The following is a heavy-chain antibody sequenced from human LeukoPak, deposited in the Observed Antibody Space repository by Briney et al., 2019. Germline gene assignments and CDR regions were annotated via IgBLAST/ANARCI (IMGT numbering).Heavy chain of an antibody. CDR1: GFRFTSST. CDR3: ARTRWFGELGANDAFDI. CDR2: ISSGTDYI. V-gene: IGHV3-21*01. J-gene: IGHJ3*02. Sequence: PGGSLRLSCAASGFRFTSSTLNWVRQAPGKGLEWVSSISSGTDYIYYADSVKGRFTISRDNAENSLSLQMNSLRAEDTAVYYCARTRWFGELGANDAFDIWGQGTMVTVSS. D-gene: IGHD3-10*01.